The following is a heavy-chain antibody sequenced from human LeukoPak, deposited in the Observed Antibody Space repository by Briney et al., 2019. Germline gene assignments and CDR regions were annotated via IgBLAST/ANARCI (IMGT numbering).Heavy chain of an antibody. CDR2: ISYDGSNK. CDR3: ARGSSIAARVDY. J-gene: IGHJ4*02. V-gene: IGHV3-30*04. CDR1: GFTFSSYA. D-gene: IGHD6-6*01. Sequence: PGGSLRLSCAASGFTFSSYAMHWVRQAPGKGLEWVAVISYDGSNKYYADSVKGRFTISRDNSKNTLYLQMNSLRAEDTAVYYCARGSSIAARVDYWGQGTLVTVSS.